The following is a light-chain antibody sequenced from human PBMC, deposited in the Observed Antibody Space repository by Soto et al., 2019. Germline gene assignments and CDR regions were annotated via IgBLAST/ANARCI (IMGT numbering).Light chain of an antibody. Sequence: QSALTQPASVSGSPGQSITISCTGTSSDVGGYNYVSWYQQHPGRAPKLIIYDVTNRPSGISNRFSGSKSGNTASLTISGLQTEDEADYYCISFTSRHIYVFGTETKVTVL. J-gene: IGLJ1*01. CDR1: SSDVGGYNY. CDR3: ISFTSRHIYV. CDR2: DVT. V-gene: IGLV2-14*03.